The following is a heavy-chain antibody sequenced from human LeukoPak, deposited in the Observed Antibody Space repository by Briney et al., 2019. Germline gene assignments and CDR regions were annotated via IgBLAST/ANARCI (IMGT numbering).Heavy chain of an antibody. CDR1: GYTFTGYY. D-gene: IGHD3-22*01. CDR2: INPNSGGT. Sequence: ASVKVSCKASGYTFTGYYMHWVRQAPGQGLEWMGWINPNSGGTNYAQKLQGRVTMTTDTSTSTAYVELRSLRSDDTAVYYCARDSSRYYYDSSGYLDPWGQGTLVTVFS. J-gene: IGHJ5*02. CDR3: ARDSSRYYYDSSGYLDP. V-gene: IGHV1-2*02.